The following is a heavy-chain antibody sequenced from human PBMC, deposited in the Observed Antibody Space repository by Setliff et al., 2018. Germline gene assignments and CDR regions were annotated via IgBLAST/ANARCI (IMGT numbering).Heavy chain of an antibody. CDR3: ARAVRGYYDFYYMDA. CDR2: INHSGGI. CDR1: GESFSGYF. V-gene: IGHV4-34*01. Sequence: SETLSLTCAVYGESFSGYFWSWIRQVPGKGLEWIGGINHSGGINYNPSLKSRVTISLDQSMSQFSLKVTSVSAADTAIYYCARAVRGYYDFYYMDAWDKGATVTVSS. D-gene: IGHD4-17*01. J-gene: IGHJ6*03.